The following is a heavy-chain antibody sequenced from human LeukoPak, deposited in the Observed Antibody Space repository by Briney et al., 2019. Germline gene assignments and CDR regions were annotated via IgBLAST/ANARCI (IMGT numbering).Heavy chain of an antibody. V-gene: IGHV1-2*02. CDR2: INPNSGGT. CDR3: ARQCLDSSGWCEFDY. CDR1: GYTFTGYY. Sequence: ASVKVSCKASGYTFTGYYTHWVRQAPGQGLEWIGWINPNSGGTNYAQKFQGRVTMTRDTSISTAYMELSRLRSDDTAVYYCARQCLDSSGWCEFDYWGQGTLVTVSS. J-gene: IGHJ4*02. D-gene: IGHD6-19*01.